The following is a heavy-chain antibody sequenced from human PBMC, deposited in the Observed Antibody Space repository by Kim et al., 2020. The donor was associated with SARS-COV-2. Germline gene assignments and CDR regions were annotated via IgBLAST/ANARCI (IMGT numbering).Heavy chain of an antibody. CDR1: GFTFSDSA. CDR3: TRVPGKTLXFWDAFDI. CDR2: IRSKVNGYAT. D-gene: IGHD1-1*01. J-gene: IGHJ3*02. Sequence: GGSLRLSCGASGFTFSDSAMHWVRRASGKGLEWVGRIRSKVNGYATAYSASVRGRFTISRDDSRNTAYLQENSLKTEDTAVYYCTRVPGKTLXFWDAFDIWGHGTIVGVSS. V-gene: IGHV3-73*01.